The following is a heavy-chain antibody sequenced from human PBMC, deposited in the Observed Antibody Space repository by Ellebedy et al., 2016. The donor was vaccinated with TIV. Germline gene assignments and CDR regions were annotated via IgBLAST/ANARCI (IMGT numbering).Heavy chain of an antibody. CDR3: ARGEDDYGDYRFDY. J-gene: IGHJ4*02. CDR1: GYTFTGYY. D-gene: IGHD4-17*01. CDR2: INPNSGGT. Sequence: AASVKVSCKASGYTFTGYYMHWARQAPGQGLEWMGWINPNSGGTNYAQKFQGRVTMTRDTSISTAYMELSRLRSDDTAVYYCARGEDDYGDYRFDYWGQGTLVTVSS. V-gene: IGHV1-2*02.